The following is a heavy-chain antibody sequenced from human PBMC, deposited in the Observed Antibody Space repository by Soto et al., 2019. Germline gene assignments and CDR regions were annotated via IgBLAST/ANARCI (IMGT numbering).Heavy chain of an antibody. CDR2: IYSAGST. J-gene: IGHJ4*02. V-gene: IGHV3-53*01. D-gene: IGHD5-18*01. Sequence: PGGSLRLSCAASGLTVSSSYMSWVRQAPGKGLQWVSVIYSAGSTYYANSVKGRFTISRDISTNMVYLQMSSLTDEDTAVYYCARASEPEYSSAILFDIWGQGAQVTVSS. CDR3: ARASEPEYSSAILFDI. CDR1: GLTVSSSY.